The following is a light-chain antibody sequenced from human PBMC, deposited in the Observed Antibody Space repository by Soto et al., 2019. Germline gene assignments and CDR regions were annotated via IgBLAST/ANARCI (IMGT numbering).Light chain of an antibody. J-gene: IGKJ4*01. CDR3: QQANSFPLT. CDR2: GAS. CDR1: QSVSNNY. V-gene: IGKV3-20*01. Sequence: EIVLTQSPGTLSLSPGERATLSCRSSQSVSNNYLAWYQQKPGQAPRLLIYGASNRATGIPDRFSGSGSGADFTLTISSLQPEDFGTYYCQQANSFPLTFGGGTKVDIK.